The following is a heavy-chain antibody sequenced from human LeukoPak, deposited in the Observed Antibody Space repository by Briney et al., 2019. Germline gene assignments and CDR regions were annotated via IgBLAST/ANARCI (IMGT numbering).Heavy chain of an antibody. CDR3: ARHFRGTRRRVGATSSLRSLDY. CDR2: IYYSGST. J-gene: IGHJ4*02. Sequence: SETLSLTCTVSGGSISSYYWSWIRQPPGKGLEWIGYIYYSGSTNYNPSLKSRVTISVDTSKNQFSLKLSSVTAADTAVYYCARHFRGTRRRVGATSSLRSLDYWGQGTLVTVSS. V-gene: IGHV4-59*08. CDR1: GGSISSYY. D-gene: IGHD1-26*01.